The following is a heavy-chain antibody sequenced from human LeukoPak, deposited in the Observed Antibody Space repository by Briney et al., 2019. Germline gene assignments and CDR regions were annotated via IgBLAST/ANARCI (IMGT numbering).Heavy chain of an antibody. V-gene: IGHV3-33*01. D-gene: IGHD3-10*01. Sequence: GGSLRLSCAASGFTFSSYGMHWVRQAPGKGLEWVAVIWYDGSNKYYADSVKGRFTISRDNSKNTLHLQMNSLRAEDTAVYYCARGSGPKLVFDYWGQGTLVTVSS. CDR2: IWYDGSNK. CDR3: ARGSGPKLVFDY. J-gene: IGHJ4*02. CDR1: GFTFSSYG.